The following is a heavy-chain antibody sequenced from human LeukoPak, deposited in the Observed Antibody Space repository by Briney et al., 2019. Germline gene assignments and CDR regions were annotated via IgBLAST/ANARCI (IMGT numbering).Heavy chain of an antibody. Sequence: ASVTVSCTSSGYTFTSYGISWVRQAPGQGLEWMGWISAYNGNTNYAQKLQGRVTMTTDTSTSTAYMELRSLRSDDTAVYYCAREGPGYDFWSGYFSRLNYFDYWGQGTLVTVSS. D-gene: IGHD3-3*01. V-gene: IGHV1-18*01. CDR3: AREGPGYDFWSGYFSRLNYFDY. J-gene: IGHJ4*02. CDR2: ISAYNGNT. CDR1: GYTFTSYG.